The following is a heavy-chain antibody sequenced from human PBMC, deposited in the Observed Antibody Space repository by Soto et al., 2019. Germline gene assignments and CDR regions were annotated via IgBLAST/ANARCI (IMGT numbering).Heavy chain of an antibody. CDR1: GYIFRSYG. Sequence: QGQLVQSGAEVKRPGASVKVSCKASGYIFRSYGINWVRQAPGQGLEWIGWISACNGNTNYPQNLQGRVTMTTDTPTSTAYIELRTMRSDDSAMYCCARAGGYGAGSYFDYWGKGPLVPVSS. V-gene: IGHV1-18*01. CDR2: ISACNGNT. J-gene: IGHJ4*02. CDR3: ARAGGYGAGSYFDY. D-gene: IGHD3-10*01.